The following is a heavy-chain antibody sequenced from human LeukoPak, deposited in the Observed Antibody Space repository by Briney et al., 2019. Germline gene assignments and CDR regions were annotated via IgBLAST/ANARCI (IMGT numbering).Heavy chain of an antibody. CDR2: ISGSGDST. CDR1: GFTFSTYA. J-gene: IGHJ4*02. Sequence: GGSLRLSCAASGFTFSTYAVTWVRQAPGKGLEWVSTISGSGDSTYYADSVKGRFTISRDNSKDTLYLQMSSVRVDDTAVYYCARDRGRYYDSRGFYWGYDFDSWGQGILVTVST. D-gene: IGHD3-22*01. CDR3: ARDRGRYYDSRGFYWGYDFDS. V-gene: IGHV3-23*01.